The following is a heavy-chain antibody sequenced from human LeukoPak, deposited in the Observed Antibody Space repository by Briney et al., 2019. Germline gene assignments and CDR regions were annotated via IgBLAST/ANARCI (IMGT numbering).Heavy chain of an antibody. J-gene: IGHJ6*02. D-gene: IGHD3-3*01. V-gene: IGHV3-30*18. CDR2: ISYDGSNK. Sequence: GGSLRLSCAASGFTFSSYGMHWVRQAPGKGLEWVAVISYDGSNKYYADSVKGQFTISRDNSKNTLYLQMNSLRAEDTAVYYCAKAPEYDFWSGYHLNYYYGMDVWGQGTTVTVSS. CDR3: AKAPEYDFWSGYHLNYYYGMDV. CDR1: GFTFSSYG.